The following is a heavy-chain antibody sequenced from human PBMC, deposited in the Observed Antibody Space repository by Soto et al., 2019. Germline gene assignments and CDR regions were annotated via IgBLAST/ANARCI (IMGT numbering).Heavy chain of an antibody. J-gene: IGHJ4*02. CDR1: GFTFGTYA. V-gene: IGHV3-23*01. D-gene: IGHD6-13*01. Sequence: HPGGSLRLSCAASGFTFGTYAMSWVRQAPGKGLEWISAISGSGGSTYYADSVKGRFTISRDTSKNTLYLQMNSLRAEDTALYYCAKSYSSNWYDYFDYWGQGTLVTVSS. CDR2: ISGSGGST. CDR3: AKSYSSNWYDYFDY.